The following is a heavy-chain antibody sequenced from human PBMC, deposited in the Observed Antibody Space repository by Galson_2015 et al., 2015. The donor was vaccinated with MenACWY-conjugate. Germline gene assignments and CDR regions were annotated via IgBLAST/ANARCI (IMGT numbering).Heavy chain of an antibody. Sequence: SLRLSCAASGFIFNKFAMTWIRQAPGKGLEWVSAASGSGGVTYHADSVKGRFTISRDNSKNTLNLQMTSLKAEDTAIYYCAKGPLYGRSGSDSDYFDYWGQGTLVTVSS. CDR1: GFIFNKFA. D-gene: IGHD3-22*01. V-gene: IGHV3-23*01. CDR3: AKGPLYGRSGSDSDYFDY. CDR2: ASGSGGVT. J-gene: IGHJ4*02.